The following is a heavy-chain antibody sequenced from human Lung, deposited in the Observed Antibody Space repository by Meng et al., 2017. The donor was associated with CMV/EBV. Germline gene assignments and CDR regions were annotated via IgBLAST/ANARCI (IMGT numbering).Heavy chain of an antibody. Sequence: SCAASGFTFSTYAMHWVRQAPGKGLEWVAVISYDGTNKYYADSVKGRFSISRDNSKNTLYQQMNSLRPEDTSVFYCARDGQAGAKGFDHWGQGTLVTVSS. D-gene: IGHD6-25*01. V-gene: IGHV3-30*04. CDR2: ISYDGTNK. CDR3: ARDGQAGAKGFDH. J-gene: IGHJ4*02. CDR1: GFTFSTYA.